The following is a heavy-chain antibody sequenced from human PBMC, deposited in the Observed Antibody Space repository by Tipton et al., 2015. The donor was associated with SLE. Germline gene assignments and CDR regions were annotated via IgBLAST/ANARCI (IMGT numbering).Heavy chain of an antibody. J-gene: IGHJ1*01. D-gene: IGHD4-17*01. CDR2: IYHSGST. V-gene: IGHV4-38-2*01. CDR1: GYSIGRGYY. CDR3: ARPMDYAGYVQH. Sequence: TLSLTCAVSGYSIGRGYYWGWIRQPPGKGLEWIGSIYHSGSTYYNPSLKSRVTISVDTSKNQFSLKLSSVTAADTAVYYCARPMDYAGYVQHWGRGTLVTVSS.